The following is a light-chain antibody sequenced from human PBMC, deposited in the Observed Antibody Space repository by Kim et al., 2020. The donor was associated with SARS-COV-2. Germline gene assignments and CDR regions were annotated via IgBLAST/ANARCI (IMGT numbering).Light chain of an antibody. Sequence: EIVLTQSPGTLSLSPGERATLSCGSSQSISSRYLAWYQQQPGLAPSLLIDDASNRAACIPDRVSGSGSGTDFTLTISRLEPDGLAMYYCQYYSTSPSTFGPGTKVDI. CDR2: DAS. J-gene: IGKJ3*01. CDR1: QSISSRY. CDR3: QYYSTSPST. V-gene: IGKV3D-20*01.